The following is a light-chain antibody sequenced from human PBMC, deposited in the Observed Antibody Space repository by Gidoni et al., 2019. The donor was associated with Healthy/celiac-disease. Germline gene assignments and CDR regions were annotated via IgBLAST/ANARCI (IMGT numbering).Light chain of an antibody. CDR1: QSVSSN. CDR3: QQYNNWPPMYT. V-gene: IGKV3-15*01. Sequence: EIVMTQSPATLSVYPGERATLSCRASQSVSSNLAWYQQTPGQAPRRLIYGASTRATGIPARFSGSASGTEFTLTISSLQSEDFAVYYCQQYNNWPPMYTFXXXTKLEIK. CDR2: GAS. J-gene: IGKJ2*01.